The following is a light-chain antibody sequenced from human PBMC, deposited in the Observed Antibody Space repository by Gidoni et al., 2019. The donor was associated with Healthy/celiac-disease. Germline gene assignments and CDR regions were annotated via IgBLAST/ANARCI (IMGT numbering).Light chain of an antibody. J-gene: IGKJ2*02. CDR1: PSVSSN. CDR3: QQYNNWPPCT. CDR2: GAP. Sequence: EIVMTQPPATLSVSPGERATLPFRASPSVSSNLAWYQQKPGQAPRLIIYGAPTRATGIPARCSGSGSGTEFTLTISSLQSEDFAVYCCQQYNNWPPCTFGQGTKLEIK. V-gene: IGKV3-15*01.